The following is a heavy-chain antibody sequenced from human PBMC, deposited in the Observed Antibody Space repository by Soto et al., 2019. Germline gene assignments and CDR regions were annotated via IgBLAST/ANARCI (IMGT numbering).Heavy chain of an antibody. D-gene: IGHD5-18*01. J-gene: IGHJ4*02. CDR1: GGSISPYY. V-gene: IGHV4-59*01. Sequence: SETLSLTCSVSGGSISPYYWSWIRQSPGKGLDWIGYVHYTGRTNYNPSLKSRVTISVDTSKSQFSLKLSSVTAADTAVYYCARLHTEMVPSGVRLQYYFDSWGQGTLVTVSS. CDR3: ARLHTEMVPSGVRLQYYFDS. CDR2: VHYTGRT.